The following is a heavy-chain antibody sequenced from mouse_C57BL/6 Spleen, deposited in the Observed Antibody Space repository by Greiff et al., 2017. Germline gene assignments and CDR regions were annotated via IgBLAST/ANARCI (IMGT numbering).Heavy chain of an antibody. CDR3: ASTITTVVARDY. D-gene: IGHD1-1*01. J-gene: IGHJ2*01. Sequence: QVNVKQSGAELVKPGASGKMSCKASGYTFTSSWITWLKHRPGQGLEWIGDLYPGSGSTNYNEKFKSKATLTVDTSSSTAYMQLSSLTSEDSSVYYCASTITTVVARDYWGQGTTLTVSS. CDR2: LYPGSGST. V-gene: IGHV1-55*01. CDR1: GYTFTSSW.